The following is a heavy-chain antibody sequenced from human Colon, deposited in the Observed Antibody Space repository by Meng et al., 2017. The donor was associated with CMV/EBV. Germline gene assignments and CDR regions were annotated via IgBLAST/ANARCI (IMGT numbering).Heavy chain of an antibody. J-gene: IGHJ5*02. D-gene: IGHD2/OR15-2a*01. CDR3: AKPLVIEPFKDRWFDP. Sequence: GESLKISCVGSGFTFNSYALNWVRQAPGKGLEWVSAISRGSGTIFYADSVKGRFTISRDNSKNTLYLQMNSLRVEDTAVYFCAKPLVIEPFKDRWFDPWGQGTLVTAPQ. CDR2: ISRGSGTI. CDR1: GFTFNSYA. V-gene: IGHV3-23*01.